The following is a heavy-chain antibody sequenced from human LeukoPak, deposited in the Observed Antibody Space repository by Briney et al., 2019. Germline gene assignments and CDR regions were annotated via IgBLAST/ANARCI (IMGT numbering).Heavy chain of an antibody. J-gene: IGHJ6*02. D-gene: IGHD3-10*01. Sequence: ASVKVSCKASGYTFTGYYLHWGRQAPGQGVECMGWINPTSGGANYAQNFQGRVTMTRDTSTSTAYMELSRLRSDATAVYYCARGLYYYGSESSLHMDVWGQGTTVTVSS. CDR1: GYTFTGYY. V-gene: IGHV1-2*02. CDR3: ARGLYYYGSESSLHMDV. CDR2: INPTSGGA.